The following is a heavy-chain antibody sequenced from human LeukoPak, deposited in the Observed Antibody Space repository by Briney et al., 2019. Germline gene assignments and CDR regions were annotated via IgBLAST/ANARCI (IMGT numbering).Heavy chain of an antibody. Sequence: GGTLRLSCAASGFSFSSYWMNWVRQAPGKGLEWVANIKQDGSEKYYVDSVKGRFTISRDNAKNSLYLQMNSLRAEDTAVYYCASGGYSFFYWGQGTLVTVSS. CDR1: GFSFSSYW. CDR2: IKQDGSEK. CDR3: ASGGYSFFY. V-gene: IGHV3-7*03. J-gene: IGHJ4*01. D-gene: IGHD5-18*01.